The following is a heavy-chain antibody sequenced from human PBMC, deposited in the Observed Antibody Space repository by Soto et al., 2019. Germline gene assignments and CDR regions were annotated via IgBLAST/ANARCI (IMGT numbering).Heavy chain of an antibody. CDR2: IYYSGST. CDR3: AATSITGTTSWFDP. CDR1: GGSISSYY. J-gene: IGHJ5*02. D-gene: IGHD1-7*01. Sequence: SETLSLTCTVSGGSISSYYWSWIRQPPGKGLEWIGYIYYSGSTNYNPSLKSRVTISVDTSKNQFSLKLSSVTAADTAVYYCAATSITGTTSWFDPWGQGTLVTVSS. V-gene: IGHV4-59*08.